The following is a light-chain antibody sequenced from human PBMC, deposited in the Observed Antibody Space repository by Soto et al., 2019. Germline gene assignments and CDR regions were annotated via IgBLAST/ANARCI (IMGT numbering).Light chain of an antibody. Sequence: QSVLTQPASVSGSPGQSITFSCTGTSSDIGSYNLVSWYQQHPGKSPKLLIYEGTKRPSGVSNRFSGSKSGNRASLTISGLQAEDEADYYCCSYAGDSTFLFGGGTKLTVL. J-gene: IGLJ2*01. V-gene: IGLV2-23*03. CDR1: SSDIGSYNL. CDR3: CSYAGDSTFL. CDR2: EGT.